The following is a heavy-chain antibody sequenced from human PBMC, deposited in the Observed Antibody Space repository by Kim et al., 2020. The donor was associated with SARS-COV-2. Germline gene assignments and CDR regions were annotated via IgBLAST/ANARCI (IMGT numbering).Heavy chain of an antibody. D-gene: IGHD3-10*01. J-gene: IGHJ4*02. V-gene: IGHV3-21*01. CDR3: ARDYYYGNYFDY. Sequence: YYADSVKGRFTISRDNAKNSLYLQMNSLRAEDTAVYYCARDYYYGNYFDYWGQGTLVTVSS.